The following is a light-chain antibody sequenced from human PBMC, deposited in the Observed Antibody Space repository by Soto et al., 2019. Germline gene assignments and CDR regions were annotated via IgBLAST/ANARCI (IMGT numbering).Light chain of an antibody. CDR3: QQYGSSPRT. Sequence: EIVLTQSPGTLSMSPGERATLSCRASQSISSNYLAWYQQKPGQAPRLLIYGASSRATGIPDRFSGSGSGKDFTLTNSRLEAEDFAVYYCQQYGSSPRTFGQGTKVEFK. J-gene: IGKJ1*01. CDR2: GAS. V-gene: IGKV3-20*01. CDR1: QSISSNY.